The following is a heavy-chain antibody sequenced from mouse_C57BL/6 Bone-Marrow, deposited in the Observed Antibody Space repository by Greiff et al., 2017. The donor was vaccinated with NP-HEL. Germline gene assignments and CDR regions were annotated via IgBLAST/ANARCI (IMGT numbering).Heavy chain of an antibody. J-gene: IGHJ1*03. Sequence: QVHVKQPGAELVKPGASVKLSCKASGYTFTSYWMHWVKQRPGQGLEWIGMIHPNSGSTNYNEKFKSKATLTVDKSSSTAYMQLSSLTSEDSAVYYCARVFITTVVATGYFDVWGTGTTVTVSS. CDR3: ARVFITTVVATGYFDV. CDR1: GYTFTSYW. D-gene: IGHD1-1*01. CDR2: IHPNSGST. V-gene: IGHV1-64*01.